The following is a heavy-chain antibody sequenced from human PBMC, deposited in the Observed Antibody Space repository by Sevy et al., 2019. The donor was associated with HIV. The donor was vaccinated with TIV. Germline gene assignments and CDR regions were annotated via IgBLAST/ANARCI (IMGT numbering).Heavy chain of an antibody. J-gene: IGHJ4*01. CDR3: AKGSRKYYYDSSGYYGD. D-gene: IGHD3-22*01. CDR1: GFTLSNYA. V-gene: IGHV3-23*01. CDR2: LGASGGST. Sequence: GGSLRLSCVASGFTLSNYAMSWVRQAPGKGLEWVSILGASGGSTYYAESGKGRVTISRENSKNTLDLEMNSLRGEDTAVYYCAKGSRKYYYDSSGYYGDWGQGTLVTVSS.